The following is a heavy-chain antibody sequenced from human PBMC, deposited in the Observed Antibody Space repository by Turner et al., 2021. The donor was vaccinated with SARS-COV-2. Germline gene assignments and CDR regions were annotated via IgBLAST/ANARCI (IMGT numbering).Heavy chain of an antibody. V-gene: IGHV3-21*01. D-gene: IGHD3-22*01. J-gene: IGHJ5*02. CDR3: ARGTYYYDSSVYSGTNWFDP. Sequence: EVQLVESGGGLVKRGGSLRLSCAASGFTFSSYTMSWVRQAPGKGREWVASISRSSSYIDYANSVKGRFTISRDNAKNSLYLQMNSLRAEDTAVYYCARGTYYYDSSVYSGTNWFDPWGQGTLVTVSS. CDR1: GFTFSSYT. CDR2: ISRSSSYI.